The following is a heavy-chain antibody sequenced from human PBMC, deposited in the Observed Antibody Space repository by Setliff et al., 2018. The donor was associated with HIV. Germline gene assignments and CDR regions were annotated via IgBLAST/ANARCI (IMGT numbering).Heavy chain of an antibody. CDR1: GGSISSPTYY. Sequence: SETLSLTCTVSGGSISSPTYYWGWIRQPPGKGLEWIGTFYSSRSTYYNPSLRSRVTLSVDTSKNQSSLRLSSVTAVDTAVYFCARRAQDSWNLDLWGRGTLVTVSS. J-gene: IGHJ2*01. CDR2: FYSSRST. V-gene: IGHV4-39*01. CDR3: ARRAQDSWNLDL.